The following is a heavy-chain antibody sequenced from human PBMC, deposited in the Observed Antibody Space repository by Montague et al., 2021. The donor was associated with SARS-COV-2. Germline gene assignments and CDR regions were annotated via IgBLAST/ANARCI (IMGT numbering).Heavy chain of an antibody. J-gene: IGHJ3*02. CDR1: GFTFSSYG. V-gene: IGHV3-33*01. D-gene: IGHD3-10*01. CDR2: IWYDGSNK. CDR3: ASMVRGVIDAFDI. Sequence: LSCAASGFTFSSYGMHWVRQAPGKGLEWVAVIWYDGSNKYYADSVKGRFTISRDNSKNTLYLQMNSLRAEDTAVYYCASMVRGVIDAFDIWGQGTMVTVSS.